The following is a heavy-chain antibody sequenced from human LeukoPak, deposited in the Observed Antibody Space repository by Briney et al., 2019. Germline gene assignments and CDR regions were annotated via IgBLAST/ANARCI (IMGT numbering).Heavy chain of an antibody. CDR2: INEDGSER. J-gene: IGHJ4*02. CDR3: XRGTQAAAXVDY. CDR1: GFTFNNYW. V-gene: IGHV3-7*01. Sequence: GGSLRLSCAASGFTFNNYWMNWVRQAPGKGLEWVANINEDGSERHYVDSVKGRFTISKDNAKNSLYLQMNSLRAEDTAVYYCXRGTQAAAXVDYWGQGTLVIVS.